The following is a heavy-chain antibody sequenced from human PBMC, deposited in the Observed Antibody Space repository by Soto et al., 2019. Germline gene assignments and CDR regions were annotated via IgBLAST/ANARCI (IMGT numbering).Heavy chain of an antibody. CDR3: VRMGFSGGGYLSYYYYGMDI. V-gene: IGHV5-51*01. J-gene: IGHJ6*02. CDR2: NYPDESDT. D-gene: IGHD5-12*01. CDR1: GYSFTSYW. Sequence: GESLKISCKGSGYSFTSYWISLVRQMPEKGLELMAINYPDESDTRYSPSFQGQVTISAAKSISTAYLQWSSLKASDAAMYYCVRMGFSGGGYLSYYYYGMDIWGQGTTVTVSS.